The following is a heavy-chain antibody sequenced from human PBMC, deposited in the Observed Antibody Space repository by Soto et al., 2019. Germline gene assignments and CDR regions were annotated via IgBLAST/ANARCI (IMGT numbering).Heavy chain of an antibody. CDR3: AKDAARTSGWYYFAY. Sequence: PGGSLRLSCAASGFSFSTYAMGWVRQAPGKGLEWVSVMSNTGGNRYYADSVKGRFTISRDNSKNTLFLQMSSLRAEDTAVYYCAKDAARTSGWYYFAYWGQGSLVTVSS. V-gene: IGHV3-23*01. CDR2: MSNTGGNR. D-gene: IGHD6-19*01. J-gene: IGHJ4*02. CDR1: GFSFSTYA.